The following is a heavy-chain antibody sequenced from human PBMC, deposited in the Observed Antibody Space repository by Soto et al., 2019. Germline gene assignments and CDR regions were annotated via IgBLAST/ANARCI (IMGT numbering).Heavy chain of an antibody. V-gene: IGHV3-23*01. CDR3: AKDKRPDGAWDFDY. Sequence: EVQLLESGGDLAQPGGSLRLSCAASGFTVKSYTMSWVRQVPGKGLEWVSSIIGSDGSTYYADSAKGRFTISRDISKNVQYLQMNSLRVEDTAVYYCAKDKRPDGAWDFDYWGQGTLVTVSS. CDR1: GFTVKSYT. CDR2: IIGSDGST. J-gene: IGHJ4*02. D-gene: IGHD1-1*01.